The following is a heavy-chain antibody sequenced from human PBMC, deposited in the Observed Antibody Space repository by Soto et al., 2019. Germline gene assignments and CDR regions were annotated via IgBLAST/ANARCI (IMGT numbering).Heavy chain of an antibody. Sequence: QVQLVESGGGVVQPGRSLRLSCAASGFTFSSYGMHWVRQAPGKGLEWVAVISYDGSNKYYADSVKGRFTISRDNSKNTLYLQMNSLRAEDTAVYYCAKDQNRGYSGYRYYGMDVWGQGTTVTVSS. D-gene: IGHD5-12*01. V-gene: IGHV3-30*18. J-gene: IGHJ6*02. CDR2: ISYDGSNK. CDR1: GFTFSSYG. CDR3: AKDQNRGYSGYRYYGMDV.